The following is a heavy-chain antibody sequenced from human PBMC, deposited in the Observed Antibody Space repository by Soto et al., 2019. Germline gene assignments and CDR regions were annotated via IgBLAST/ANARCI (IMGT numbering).Heavy chain of an antibody. CDR3: TRVLAALGNRWYFDL. Sequence: QVQLQESGPGLVKPSGTLSVTCAVSGGSISRSNWWSWVRQPPGKGREWIGEIYHSGTTNYNPSLKSRVAISVDKSNNQFSLNLTSVTAADTAVYYCTRVLAALGNRWYFDLWGRGTLVSVSS. D-gene: IGHD6-13*01. CDR1: GGSISRSNW. V-gene: IGHV4-4*02. J-gene: IGHJ2*01. CDR2: IYHSGTT.